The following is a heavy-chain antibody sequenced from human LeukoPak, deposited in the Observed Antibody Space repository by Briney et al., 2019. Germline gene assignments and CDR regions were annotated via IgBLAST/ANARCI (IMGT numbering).Heavy chain of an antibody. Sequence: GSLRLSCAASGFTFSNAWMSWVRQAPGKGLEWIGYIYYSGSTNYNPSLKSRVTISVDTSKNQFSLKLNSVTAADTAVYFCARDCGGDSYLGAFDIWGQGTMVTVSS. CDR2: IYYSGST. D-gene: IGHD2-21*02. CDR1: GFTFSNAW. V-gene: IGHV4-59*01. CDR3: ARDCGGDSYLGAFDI. J-gene: IGHJ3*02.